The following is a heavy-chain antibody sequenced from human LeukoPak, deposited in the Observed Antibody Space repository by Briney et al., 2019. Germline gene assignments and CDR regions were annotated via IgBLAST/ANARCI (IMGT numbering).Heavy chain of an antibody. D-gene: IGHD2-15*01. CDR2: IRYDGNHK. V-gene: IGHV3-30*02. Sequence: GGSLRLSCAASGFTFSSYGMHWVRQAPGKGLEWVAFIRYDGNHKYYADSVKGRFTISRDNSKNTLYLQMNSLRAEDTAVYYCAKAQTKYCSGGSCYCPLDVWGKGTTVTISS. J-gene: IGHJ6*04. CDR3: AKAQTKYCSGGSCYCPLDV. CDR1: GFTFSSYG.